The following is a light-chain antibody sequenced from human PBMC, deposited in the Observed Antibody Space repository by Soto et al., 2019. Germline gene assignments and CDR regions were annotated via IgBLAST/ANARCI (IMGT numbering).Light chain of an antibody. J-gene: IGKJ5*01. Sequence: EIVLTQSPATLSLSPGERATLSCRASQSVSSFLAWYQQKPGQAPRLLIYDASNRATGIPARFSGSGSGTDFTLTISSLEPEDFATYYCQQRNSYPITFGQGTRLEIK. CDR1: QSVSSF. V-gene: IGKV3-11*01. CDR3: QQRNSYPIT. CDR2: DAS.